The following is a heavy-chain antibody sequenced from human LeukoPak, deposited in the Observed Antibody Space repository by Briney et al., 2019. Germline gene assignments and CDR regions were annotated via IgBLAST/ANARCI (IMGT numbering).Heavy chain of an antibody. CDR2: INHSGST. CDR1: GGSFSGYY. Sequence: SETLSLTCAVYGGSFSGYYWGWIRQPPGKGLEWIGEINHSGSTNYNPSLKSRVTISVDTSKNQFSLKLSSVTAADTAVYYCAMGPDYYGSGSYYYYYYGMDVWGKGTTVTVSS. J-gene: IGHJ6*04. V-gene: IGHV4-34*01. D-gene: IGHD3-10*01. CDR3: AMGPDYYGSGSYYYYYYGMDV.